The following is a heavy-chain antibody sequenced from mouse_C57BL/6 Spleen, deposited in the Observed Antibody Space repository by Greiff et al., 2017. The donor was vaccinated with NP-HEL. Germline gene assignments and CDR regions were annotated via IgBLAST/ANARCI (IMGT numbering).Heavy chain of an antibody. Sequence: QVQLQQSGAELARPGASVKMSCKASGYTFTSYTMHWVKQRPGQGLEWIGYINPSSGYTKYNQKFKDKATLTADKSSSTAYMQLSSLTSEDSAVYYCARSTGTNYFDYWGQGTTLTVSS. CDR2: INPSSGYT. CDR3: ARSTGTNYFDY. D-gene: IGHD4-1*01. J-gene: IGHJ2*01. CDR1: GYTFTSYT. V-gene: IGHV1-4*01.